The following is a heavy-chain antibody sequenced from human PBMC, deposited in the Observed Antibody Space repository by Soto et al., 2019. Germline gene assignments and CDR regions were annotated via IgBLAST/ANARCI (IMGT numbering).Heavy chain of an antibody. V-gene: IGHV4-59*01. Sequence: PSETLSLTCTFSVVSISSYYWSWIRHPPGKGLEWIGYIYYSGSTNYNPSLKSRVTISVDTSKNQFSLKLSSVTAADTAVYYCARDREAARTYSWFEPWGQGTLVTVSS. CDR3: ARDREAARTYSWFEP. CDR2: IYYSGST. D-gene: IGHD6-6*01. CDR1: VVSISSYY. J-gene: IGHJ5*02.